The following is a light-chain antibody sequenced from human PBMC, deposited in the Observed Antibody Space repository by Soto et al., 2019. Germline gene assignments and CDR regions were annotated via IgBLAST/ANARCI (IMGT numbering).Light chain of an antibody. CDR2: DAS. CDR1: QSISSY. J-gene: IGKJ4*01. Sequence: DIQMTQSPSSLSASVGDRVTITCRASQSISSYLNWYQQKPGKAPNLLIYDASSLQSGVPSSFSGSESATDLTLTISSLQPEDFATYHCRQRYGTPLTFGGGTKVEIK. V-gene: IGKV1-39*01. CDR3: RQRYGTPLT.